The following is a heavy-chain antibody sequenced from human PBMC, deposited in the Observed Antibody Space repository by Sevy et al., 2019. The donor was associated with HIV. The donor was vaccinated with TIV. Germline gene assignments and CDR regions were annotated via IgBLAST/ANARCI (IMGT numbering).Heavy chain of an antibody. CDR1: GGSISSGDYY. Sequence: SETLSLTCTVSGGSISSGDYYWSWIRQPPGKGLEWIGYIYYSGSTYYNPSLKSRVTISVDTSKNQFSLKLGSVTAADTAVYYCARDHYYYDSSGYYSNWFDPWGQGTLVTVSS. CDR3: ARDHYYYDSSGYYSNWFDP. D-gene: IGHD3-22*01. CDR2: IYYSGST. J-gene: IGHJ5*02. V-gene: IGHV4-30-4*01.